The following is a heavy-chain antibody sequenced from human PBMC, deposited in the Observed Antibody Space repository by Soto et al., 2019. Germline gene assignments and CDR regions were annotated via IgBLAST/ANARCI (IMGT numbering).Heavy chain of an antibody. D-gene: IGHD2-15*01. J-gene: IGHJ4*02. Sequence: EVQLVESGGGLVKPGGSLRLSCEASGFSFSSAWMIWVRQAPGKGLEWVGLIKSKVDGGTTDYAAPVTGRFTISRDDSINTLYLQVNSLKTEDTATYYCVADVPNGSVYLPIDYWGQGTLVTVSS. CDR2: IKSKVDGGTT. CDR1: GFSFSSAW. V-gene: IGHV3-15*01. CDR3: VADVPNGSVYLPIDY.